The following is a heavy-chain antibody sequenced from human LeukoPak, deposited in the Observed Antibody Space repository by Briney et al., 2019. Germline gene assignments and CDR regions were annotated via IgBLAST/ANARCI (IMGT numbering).Heavy chain of an antibody. CDR1: GGSISSYD. D-gene: IGHD1-26*01. Sequence: PSETLSLTCTVSGGSISSYDWSWIRQPAGKGLEWIGRIDTSGNTNYKPSLKSRVTMSVDTSKNQFSLKLSSVTAADTAVYYCSGSYVYYYYYYMGVWGKGTTVTISS. J-gene: IGHJ6*03. V-gene: IGHV4-4*07. CDR2: IDTSGNT. CDR3: SGSYVYYYYYYMGV.